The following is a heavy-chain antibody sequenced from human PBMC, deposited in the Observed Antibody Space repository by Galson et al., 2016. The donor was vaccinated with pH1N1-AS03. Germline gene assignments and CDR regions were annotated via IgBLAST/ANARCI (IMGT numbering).Heavy chain of an antibody. CDR1: GFSPTSPGVC. J-gene: IGHJ4*02. Sequence: PALVKPTQTLTLTCSFSGFSPTSPGVCVTWVRQPPGKALEWLATIDSDDDKYYTTSLKTRLTISKDTSKNQVVLTMTNMDPVDTATYYCARVWGAAAGYFDYWGPGNLVVVSS. CDR2: IDSDDDK. V-gene: IGHV2-70*20. CDR3: ARVWGAAAGYFDY. D-gene: IGHD6-13*01.